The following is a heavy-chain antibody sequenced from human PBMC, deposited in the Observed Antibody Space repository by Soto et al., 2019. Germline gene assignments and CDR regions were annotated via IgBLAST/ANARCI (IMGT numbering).Heavy chain of an antibody. Sequence: QVQLQESDAGLVKASQTLSLTCTVSGGSVSSGAYYWPCIRQRPGKCMEWIGYIYYSGSTYYSPSLKSRLSISLDTSKNQFSLRLSSVTAADTAMYYCARARLRAVYAFDIWGQGTMVTVSS. V-gene: IGHV4-31*03. CDR2: IYYSGST. J-gene: IGHJ3*02. CDR1: GGSVSSGAYY. D-gene: IGHD5-12*01. CDR3: ARARLRAVYAFDI.